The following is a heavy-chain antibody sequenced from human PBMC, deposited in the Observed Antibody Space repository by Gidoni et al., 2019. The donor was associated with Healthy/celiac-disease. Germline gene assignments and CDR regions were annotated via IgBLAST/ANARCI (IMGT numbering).Heavy chain of an antibody. V-gene: IGHV3-15*01. CDR2: IKSKTNGGTT. CDR3: TTLYCSSTNCGW. Sequence: EVQLVDSGGGLVKPGGSLRLSCAASGFTFSNAWMSWVRQAPGRGLEWVGRIKSKTNGGTTDYAAPVKGRFTISRDDSKNTLFLQMNSLKTEDTAVYYCTTLYCSSTNCGWWGQGALVTVSS. J-gene: IGHJ4*02. D-gene: IGHD2-2*01. CDR1: GFTFSNAW.